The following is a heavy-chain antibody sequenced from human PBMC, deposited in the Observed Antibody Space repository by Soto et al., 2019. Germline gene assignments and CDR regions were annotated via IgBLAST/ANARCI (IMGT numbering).Heavy chain of an antibody. CDR1: GFTFSSYG. Sequence: PGGSLRLSCAASGFTFSSYGMHWVRQAPGKGLEWVAVMSYDGSDKYYADSVKGRFTISRDNSKNTLYLQMKSLRAEDTAVYYCAKWAPYYDFWSGYSDYWCQGTPVNVSS. V-gene: IGHV3-30*18. CDR2: MSYDGSDK. CDR3: AKWAPYYDFWSGYSDY. D-gene: IGHD3-3*01. J-gene: IGHJ4*02.